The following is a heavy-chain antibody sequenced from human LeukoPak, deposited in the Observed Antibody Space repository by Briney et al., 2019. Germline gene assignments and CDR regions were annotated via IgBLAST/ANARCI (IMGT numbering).Heavy chain of an antibody. J-gene: IGHJ4*02. CDR2: IYYSGST. CDR1: GGSISSYY. D-gene: IGHD7-27*01. CDR3: ARAEPTNWGSWGYFDY. Sequence: SETLSLTCTVSGGSISSYYWSWIRQPPGKGLEWIGYIYYSGSTNYNPSLKSRVTISVDTSKNQFSLKLSSVTAADTAVYYCARAEPTNWGSWGYFDYWGQGTLVTVSS. V-gene: IGHV4-59*08.